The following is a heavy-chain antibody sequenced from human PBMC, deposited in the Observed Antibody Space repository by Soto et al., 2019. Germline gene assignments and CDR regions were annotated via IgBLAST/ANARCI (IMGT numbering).Heavy chain of an antibody. CDR3: AREGITGTTSYYYYYGMDV. CDR1: GGTFSSYA. CDR2: IIPIFGTA. J-gene: IGHJ6*02. Sequence: SVKVSCKASGGTFSSYAISWVRQAPGQGLEWMGGIIPIFGTANYAQKFQGRVTITADESTSTAYMELSSLRSEDTAVYYCAREGITGTTSYYYYYGMDVWGQGTTVTVSS. V-gene: IGHV1-69*13. D-gene: IGHD1-7*01.